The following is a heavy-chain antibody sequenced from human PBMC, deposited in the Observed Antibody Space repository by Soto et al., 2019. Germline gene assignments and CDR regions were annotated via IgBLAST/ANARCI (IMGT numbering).Heavy chain of an antibody. CDR2: IYYSGST. CDR3: ARVYFNYDFAYYFDH. J-gene: IGHJ4*02. V-gene: IGHV4-59*01. CDR1: GGSISSYY. Sequence: SETLSLTCTVSGGSISSYYWSWIRQPPGKGLEWIGYIYYSGSTNYNPSLKSRVTISVDTSKNQFSLKLSSVTAADTAVYYCARVYFNYDFAYYFDHSGQGTLVTVSS. D-gene: IGHD3-3*01.